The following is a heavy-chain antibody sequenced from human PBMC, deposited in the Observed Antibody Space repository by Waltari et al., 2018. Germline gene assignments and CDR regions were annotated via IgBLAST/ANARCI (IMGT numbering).Heavy chain of an antibody. CDR3: GRRGGGGSYSPSSY. D-gene: IGHD3-10*01. Sequence: QVQLVESGGGVVQPGRSLRLSCAASGFTFSSYAMHWVRQAPGKGVGGVEVISNDGSKKYSAYPVKGRFTSSRNNSKTTLYLKMNSLGAEDTAVYSWGRRGGGGSYSPSSYWGQGTLVTVSS. CDR1: GFTFSSYA. J-gene: IGHJ4*02. CDR2: ISNDGSKK. V-gene: IGHV3-30-3*01.